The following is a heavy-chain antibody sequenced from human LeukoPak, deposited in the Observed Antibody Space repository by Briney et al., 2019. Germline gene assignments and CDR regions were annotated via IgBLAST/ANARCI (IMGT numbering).Heavy chain of an antibody. V-gene: IGHV3-21*01. J-gene: IGHJ4*02. CDR2: ISSSSSYI. D-gene: IGHD6-6*01. CDR1: GVTFISYS. CDR3: ARAAYNSSPDY. Sequence: PGGSLRISCAASGVTFISYSMNWGRPAPGQGLQWASYISSSSSYIYYADSVKGRFTISRDNAKNSLYLQMNSLRAEDTAVYYCARAAYNSSPDYWGQGTLVTVSS.